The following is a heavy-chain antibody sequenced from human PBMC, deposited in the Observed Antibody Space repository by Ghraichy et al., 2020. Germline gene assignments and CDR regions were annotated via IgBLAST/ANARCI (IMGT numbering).Heavy chain of an antibody. CDR3: AKDGGYSGYDHDY. Sequence: ASVKVSCKASGDTFTAHYIHGVRQAPGQVLELMGRVNPNSGDTNYAKKFQDRVTMTRDTSITTAYMELSSLESDDTAIYYCAKDGGYSGYDHDYWGQGTLVTASS. CDR1: GDTFTAHY. D-gene: IGHD5-12*01. CDR2: VNPNSGDT. V-gene: IGHV1-2*06. J-gene: IGHJ4*02.